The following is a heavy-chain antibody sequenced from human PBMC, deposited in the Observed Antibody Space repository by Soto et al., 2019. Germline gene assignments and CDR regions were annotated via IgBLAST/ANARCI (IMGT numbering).Heavy chain of an antibody. D-gene: IGHD6-13*01. Sequence: EVQLVESGGGLVQPGGSPRLSCAASGFTFSSYWMHWVRQGPGKGLVWVSRIKSDGSTTTYADSVKGRFTISRDNAKNTLYLQMNSLRAEDTAVYFCARHITTAGFDYWGQGTLVTVSS. J-gene: IGHJ4*02. CDR3: ARHITTAGFDY. CDR1: GFTFSSYW. V-gene: IGHV3-74*01. CDR2: IKSDGSTT.